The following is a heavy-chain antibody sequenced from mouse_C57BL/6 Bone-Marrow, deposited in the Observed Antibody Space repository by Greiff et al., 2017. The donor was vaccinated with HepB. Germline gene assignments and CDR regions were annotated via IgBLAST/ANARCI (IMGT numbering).Heavy chain of an antibody. Sequence: EVQLVESGGGLVKPGGSLKLSCAASGFTFSDYGMHWVRQAPEKGLEWVAYISSGSSTIYYADTVKGLFTISRDNAKNTLFLQMTSLRSEDTAMYYCAPYYYGSSSAWFAYWGQGTLVTVSA. V-gene: IGHV5-17*01. J-gene: IGHJ3*01. CDR3: APYYYGSSSAWFAY. D-gene: IGHD1-1*01. CDR1: GFTFSDYG. CDR2: ISSGSSTI.